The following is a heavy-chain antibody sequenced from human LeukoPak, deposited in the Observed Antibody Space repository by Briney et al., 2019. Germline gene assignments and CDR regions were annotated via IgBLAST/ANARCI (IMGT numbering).Heavy chain of an antibody. V-gene: IGHV1-2*02. CDR1: GYTFTSYG. CDR2: INPNSGGT. Sequence: AASVKVSCKASGYTFTSYGISWVRQAPGQGLEWMGWINPNSGGTNYAQKFQGRVTMTRDTSISTAYMELSRLRSDDTAVYYCAREVTTGTNYNWFDPWGQGTLVTVSS. CDR3: AREVTTGTNYNWFDP. D-gene: IGHD1-1*01. J-gene: IGHJ5*02.